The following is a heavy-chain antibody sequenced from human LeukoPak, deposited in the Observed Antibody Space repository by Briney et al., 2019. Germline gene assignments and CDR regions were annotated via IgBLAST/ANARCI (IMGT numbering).Heavy chain of an antibody. D-gene: IGHD3-22*01. CDR3: ARGDTYYYDSSGYYHNWFDP. V-gene: IGHV4-59*01. CDR1: GGSISSYY. CDR2: IYYSGST. J-gene: IGHJ5*02. Sequence: SETLSLTCTVSGGSISSYYWSWIRQPPGKGLEWIGYIYYSGSTNYNPPLKSRVTISVDTSKNQFSLKLSSVTAADTAVYYCARGDTYYYDSSGYYHNWFDPWGQGTLVTVSS.